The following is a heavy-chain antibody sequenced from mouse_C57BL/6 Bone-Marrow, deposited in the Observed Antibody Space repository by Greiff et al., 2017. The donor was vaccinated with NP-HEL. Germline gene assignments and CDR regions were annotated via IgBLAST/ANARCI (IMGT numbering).Heavy chain of an antibody. Sequence: VQLQQSGAELARPGASVKLSCKASGYTFTSYGISWVKQRPGQGLEWIGEIYPRSGNTYYNEKFKGQATLTADKSSSTAYMELRSLTSEDSAVYFCARGGTYYGNCYYAMDYWGQGTSVTVSS. D-gene: IGHD2-10*01. CDR2: IYPRSGNT. CDR1: GYTFTSYG. CDR3: ARGGTYYGNCYYAMDY. V-gene: IGHV1-81*01. J-gene: IGHJ4*01.